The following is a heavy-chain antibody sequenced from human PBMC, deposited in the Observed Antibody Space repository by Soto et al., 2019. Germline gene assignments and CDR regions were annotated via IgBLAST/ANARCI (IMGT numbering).Heavy chain of an antibody. CDR1: GYSFTSYW. CDR3: ARATSAGVVVADYYYGMDV. CDR2: IDPSDSYT. Sequence: GESLKISCKGSGYSFTSYWISWVRQMPGKGLEWMGRIDPSDSYTNYSPSFQGHVTISADKSISTAYLQWSSLKASDTAMYYCARATSAGVVVADYYYGMDVWGQGTTVTVSS. V-gene: IGHV5-10-1*01. D-gene: IGHD2-15*01. J-gene: IGHJ6*02.